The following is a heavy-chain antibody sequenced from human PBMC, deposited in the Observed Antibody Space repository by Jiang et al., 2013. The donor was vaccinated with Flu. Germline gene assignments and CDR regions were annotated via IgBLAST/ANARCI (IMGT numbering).Heavy chain of an antibody. D-gene: IGHD2-2*01. CDR2: ISSIGGGT. CDR3: ARTLCSSYNCYAFGFYYGMDV. J-gene: IGHJ6*04. Sequence: QLLESGGGLVQPGGSLRLSCAASGFTFSSYALHWVRQAPGKGLEYVSAISSIGGGTYYANSVKGRFTISRDNSKNTLYLQMGSLRAEDMAVYYCARTLCSSYNCYAFGFYYGMDVWGKGTTVTVSS. V-gene: IGHV3-64*01. CDR1: GFTFSSYA.